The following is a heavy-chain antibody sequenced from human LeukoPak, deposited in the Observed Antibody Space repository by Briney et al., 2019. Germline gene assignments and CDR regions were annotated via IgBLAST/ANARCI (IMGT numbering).Heavy chain of an antibody. V-gene: IGHV4-59*01. CDR3: ASGNYYGSGNYYQFDY. CDR1: GGSISNYY. D-gene: IGHD3-10*01. J-gene: IGHJ4*02. Sequence: SETLSLTCTVSGGSISNYYWSWIRQPPGKGLEWIGYIYYSGSTNYNPSLNSRVTISVDTSKNQFSLKLSSVTAADTAVYFCASGNYYGSGNYYQFDYWGQGILVTVSS. CDR2: IYYSGST.